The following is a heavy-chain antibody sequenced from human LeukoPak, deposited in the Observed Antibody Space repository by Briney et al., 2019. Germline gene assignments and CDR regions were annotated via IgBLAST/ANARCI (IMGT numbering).Heavy chain of an antibody. J-gene: IGHJ4*02. V-gene: IGHV3-9*01. CDR2: ISWNSGNI. CDR3: TRVGYIDEGIDY. CDR1: GFTFRDYA. Sequence: GRSLRLSCAGSGFTFRDYAMHWVRQAPGKGLESVSRISWNSGNIGYADSVKGRFTISRDNAKNSLYLQMNSLRAEDTAIYYCTRVGYIDEGIDYWGQGTLVTVSS. D-gene: IGHD5-24*01.